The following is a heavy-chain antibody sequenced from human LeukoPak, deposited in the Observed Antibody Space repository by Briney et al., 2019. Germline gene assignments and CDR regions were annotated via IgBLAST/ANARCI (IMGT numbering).Heavy chain of an antibody. V-gene: IGHV3-74*01. CDR1: GFTVSSNW. Sequence: PGGSLRLSCAASGFTVSSNWMHWVRQAPGKGLVWVSRINTDGSSTSYADSVKGRFTISRDNAKNTLYLQMNSLRAEDTAVYYCARVGSGALNDAFDIWGQGTMVTVSS. D-gene: IGHD6-19*01. J-gene: IGHJ3*02. CDR2: INTDGSST. CDR3: ARVGSGALNDAFDI.